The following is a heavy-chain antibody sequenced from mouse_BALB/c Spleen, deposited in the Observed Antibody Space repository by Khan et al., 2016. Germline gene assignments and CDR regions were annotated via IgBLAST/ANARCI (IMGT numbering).Heavy chain of an antibody. CDR3: ARISGFPKLFFAF. Sequence: QVTLKESGPGILQPSQTLSLTCSFSGFSLSTSGMGVGWIRQPSGKGLEWLAHIWWDDDKRYNPALKSRLTISKDTSSKQIFLKIASLDTADTATYYCARISGFPKLFFAFWGQGTLVTVSA. CDR2: IWWDDDK. CDR1: GFSLSTSGMG. D-gene: IGHD3-1*01. J-gene: IGHJ3*01. V-gene: IGHV8-8*01.